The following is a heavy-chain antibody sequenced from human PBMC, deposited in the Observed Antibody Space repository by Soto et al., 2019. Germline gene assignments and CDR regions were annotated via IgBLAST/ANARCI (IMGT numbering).Heavy chain of an antibody. Sequence: QAQLVQSGAEVKKPGASVKVSCKASKYTFSNYYIHWVRQAPGQGLEWMGIIKPNGGSTSYARQFQGRVNMTRDSSTSAVYMEVSRLRSEDTAVYYCARLRFLGSYGLDLWGQGTTVTVSS. CDR2: IKPNGGST. CDR1: KYTFSNYY. CDR3: ARLRFLGSYGLDL. D-gene: IGHD3-3*01. J-gene: IGHJ6*02. V-gene: IGHV1-46*01.